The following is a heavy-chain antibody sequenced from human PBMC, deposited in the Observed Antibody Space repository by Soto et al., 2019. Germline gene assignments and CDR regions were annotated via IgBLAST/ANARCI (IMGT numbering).Heavy chain of an antibody. V-gene: IGHV3-33*01. CDR1: GFTFSSYG. CDR3: ARDNEATVVTPGPYYGMDV. D-gene: IGHD4-17*01. J-gene: IGHJ6*02. Sequence: PGGSLRLSCAASGFTFSSYGMHWVRQAPGKGLEWVAVIWYDGSNKYYADSVKGRFTISRDNSKNTLYPQMNSLRAEDTAVYYCARDNEATVVTPGPYYGMDVWGQGTTVTVSS. CDR2: IWYDGSNK.